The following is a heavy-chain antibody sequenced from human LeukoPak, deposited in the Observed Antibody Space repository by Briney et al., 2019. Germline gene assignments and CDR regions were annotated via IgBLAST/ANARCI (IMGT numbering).Heavy chain of an antibody. Sequence: SETLSLTCAVSGYSISSGYYWGWIRQPPGKGLEWIGSIYHSVSTYYNPSLKSRVTISVDTSKNQFSLKLSSVTAADTAVHYCARESTTGTTVGYYGMDVWGKGTTVTVSS. J-gene: IGHJ6*04. CDR1: GYSISSGYY. V-gene: IGHV4-38-2*02. CDR3: ARESTTGTTVGYYGMDV. D-gene: IGHD1-1*01. CDR2: IYHSVST.